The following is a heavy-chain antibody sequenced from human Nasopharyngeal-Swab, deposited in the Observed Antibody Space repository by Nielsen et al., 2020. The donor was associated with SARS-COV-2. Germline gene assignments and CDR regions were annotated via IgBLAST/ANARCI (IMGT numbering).Heavy chain of an antibody. Sequence: WIRQPPGKGLEWVGLIWYDGSNKYYADSVKGRFTISRDSSKNTLYLQMNSLRAEDTAVYYCARAEGYSYGPLIYYYYMDVWGKGTTVTVSS. J-gene: IGHJ6*03. V-gene: IGHV3-33*01. CDR3: ARAEGYSYGPLIYYYYMDV. CDR2: IWYDGSNK. D-gene: IGHD5-18*01.